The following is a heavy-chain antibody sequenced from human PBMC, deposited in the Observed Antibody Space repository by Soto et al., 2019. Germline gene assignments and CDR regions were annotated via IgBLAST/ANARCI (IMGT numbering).Heavy chain of an antibody. Sequence: PGESLRISCAASGFIFSNYEMNWVRQAPGKGLEWLSYIASNGNTIYYANSVKGRFTVSRDNARGSLFLQMNSLRAADTAVYYCARGYCSGSTCYSGGYWGQGTMVTVSS. V-gene: IGHV3-48*03. J-gene: IGHJ4*02. CDR1: GFIFSNYE. CDR2: IASNGNTI. D-gene: IGHD2-15*01. CDR3: ARGYCSGSTCYSGGY.